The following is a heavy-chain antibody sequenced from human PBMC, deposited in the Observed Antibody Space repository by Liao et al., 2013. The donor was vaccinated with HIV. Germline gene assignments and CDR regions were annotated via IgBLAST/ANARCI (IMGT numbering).Heavy chain of an antibody. CDR1: GGSISNYQ. J-gene: IGHJ4*02. V-gene: IGHV4-4*07. D-gene: IGHD3-3*01. CDR3: ATLGIWGGVPIDY. CDR2: IYTSGST. Sequence: QVQLQESGPGLVKPSETLPLTCTVSGGSISNYQWNWIRQPAGKGLEWIGRIYTSGSTNYNPSLKSRVTMSVDTSKNQFSLKLNSVTAADTAVYYCATLGIWGGVPIDYWGQGTLVTVSS.